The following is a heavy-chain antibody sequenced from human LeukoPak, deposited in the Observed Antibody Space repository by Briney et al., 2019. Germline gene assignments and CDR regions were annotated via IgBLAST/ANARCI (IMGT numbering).Heavy chain of an antibody. CDR1: GFTFSSYE. D-gene: IGHD2-2*01. CDR2: ITSSGSTK. J-gene: IGHJ4*02. CDR3: ARERDCSGTTCYEGDY. V-gene: IGHV3-48*03. Sequence: PGGSLRLSCTASGFTFSSYEMNWVRQAPGKGLEWVSYITSSGSTKYYADSVKGRFTISRDNAKNSLFLQMNSLRAEDTAVYYCARERDCSGTTCYEGDYWGQGTLVTVSS.